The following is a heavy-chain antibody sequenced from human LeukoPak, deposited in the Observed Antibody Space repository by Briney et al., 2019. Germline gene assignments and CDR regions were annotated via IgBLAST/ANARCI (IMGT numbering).Heavy chain of an antibody. CDR3: ASLLMGPLNRLDY. Sequence: SETLSLTCTVSGGSISSYYWSWIRQPPGKGLEWIGYIYYSGSTNYNPSLKSRVTISVDTSKNQFSLKLSSVTAADTAVYYCASLLMGPLNRLDYWGQGTLVTVSS. CDR1: GGSISSYY. V-gene: IGHV4-59*01. CDR2: IYYSGST. D-gene: IGHD1-14*01. J-gene: IGHJ4*02.